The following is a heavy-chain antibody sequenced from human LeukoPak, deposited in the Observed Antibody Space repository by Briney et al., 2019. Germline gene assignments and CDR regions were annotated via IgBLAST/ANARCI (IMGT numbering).Heavy chain of an antibody. V-gene: IGHV3-7*04. D-gene: IGHD3-9*01. CDR1: GSTFSSYW. J-gene: IGHJ4*02. CDR2: IKNDGSEK. Sequence: GRSLRPSCAASGSTFSSYWMSWVRHAPGKGLEWVATIKNDGSEKNYVDSVKGRFTISRDNAKNSLYLQMSGLRAEDTAVYFCATADWFSFDFWGQGTLVTVSS. CDR3: ATADWFSFDF.